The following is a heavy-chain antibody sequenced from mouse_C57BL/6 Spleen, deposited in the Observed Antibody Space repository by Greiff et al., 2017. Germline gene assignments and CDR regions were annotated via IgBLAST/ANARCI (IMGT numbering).Heavy chain of an antibody. CDR1: GYTFTSYW. CDR3: AREFDLITTVDPPYFGV. V-gene: IGHV1-72*01. CDR2: IDTNSGGT. J-gene: IGHJ1*03. Sequence: QVQLQPPGAELVKPGASVKLSCKASGYTFTSYWMHWVKQRPGRGLEWIGRIDTNSGGTKYNEKFKSKATLTVYKPSSTSYMQLSSLTSEDSAVYYCAREFDLITTVDPPYFGVWGTGNTVTVCS. D-gene: IGHD1-1*01.